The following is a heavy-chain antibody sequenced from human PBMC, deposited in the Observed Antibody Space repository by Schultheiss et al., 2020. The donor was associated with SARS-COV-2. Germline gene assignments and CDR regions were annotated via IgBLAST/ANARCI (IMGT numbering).Heavy chain of an antibody. Sequence: ASVKVSCKASGYTFTGYYMHWVRQAPGQGLEWMGWINPNSGGTNYAQKFQGRVTISRDTSATTAYMELSSLRSEGTAVYYCARDCSSTSCYRYYYYGMDVWGQGTTVTVSS. D-gene: IGHD2-2*01. V-gene: IGHV1-2*02. CDR2: INPNSGGT. CDR1: GYTFTGYY. CDR3: ARDCSSTSCYRYYYYGMDV. J-gene: IGHJ6*02.